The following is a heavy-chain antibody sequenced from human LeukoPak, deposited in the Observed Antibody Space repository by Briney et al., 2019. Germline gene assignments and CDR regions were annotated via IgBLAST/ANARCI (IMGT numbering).Heavy chain of an antibody. CDR2: INAGNGNT. J-gene: IGHJ3*02. V-gene: IGHV1-3*01. CDR1: GYTFTSYA. D-gene: IGHD2-2*01. CDR3: AREGCSSTSCYAGSLNI. Sequence: GASVKVSCKASGYTFTSYAMHWVRQAPGQRLEWMGWINAGNGNTKYSQKFQGRVTITRDTSASTAYMELSSLRSEDTAVYYCAREGCSSTSCYAGSLNIWGQGTMVTVSS.